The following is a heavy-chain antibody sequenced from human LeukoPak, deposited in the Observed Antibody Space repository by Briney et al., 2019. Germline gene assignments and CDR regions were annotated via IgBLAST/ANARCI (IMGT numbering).Heavy chain of an antibody. CDR2: ISSSSSYT. CDR1: GFTFSDYY. Sequence: GGSLRLSCAASGFTFSDYYMSWIRQAPGKGLEWVSYISSSSSYTNYADSVKGRFTISRDNAKNSLYLQMNSLRAEDTAVHYCARVCADIVVVVAAEDNWFDPWGQGTLVTVSS. D-gene: IGHD2-15*01. J-gene: IGHJ5*02. V-gene: IGHV3-11*06. CDR3: ARVCADIVVVVAAEDNWFDP.